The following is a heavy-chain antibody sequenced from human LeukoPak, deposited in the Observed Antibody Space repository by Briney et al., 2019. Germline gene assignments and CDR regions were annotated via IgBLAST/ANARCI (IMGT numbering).Heavy chain of an antibody. CDR2: IKHSGST. Sequence: SETLSLTCAVYGWSFSGHYWSWIRQPPGKGLEWIGEIKHSGSTNYNPSLNSRGTISVDTSKNQFSLKLSSVTAADTAVYYCATGGSAGLISAFDIWGQGTMVTVSS. V-gene: IGHV4-34*01. J-gene: IGHJ3*02. CDR3: ATGGSAGLISAFDI. CDR1: GWSFSGHY. D-gene: IGHD2-15*01.